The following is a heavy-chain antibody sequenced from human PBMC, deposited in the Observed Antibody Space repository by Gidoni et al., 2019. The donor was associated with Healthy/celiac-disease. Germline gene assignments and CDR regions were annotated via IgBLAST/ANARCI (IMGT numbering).Heavy chain of an antibody. Sequence: QVQLVQSGAEVKKPGASVKVSCKASGYTFTSYYMHWVRQAPGQGLEWMGIINPSGGSTSYEKKFQGRVTMTRDTSTSTVDMELSSLRSEDTAVYYCAREGPRPVSETTVVTPGLDYWGQGTLVTVSS. CDR3: AREGPRPVSETTVVTPGLDY. D-gene: IGHD4-17*01. J-gene: IGHJ4*02. CDR2: INPSGGST. CDR1: GYTFTSYY. V-gene: IGHV1-46*01.